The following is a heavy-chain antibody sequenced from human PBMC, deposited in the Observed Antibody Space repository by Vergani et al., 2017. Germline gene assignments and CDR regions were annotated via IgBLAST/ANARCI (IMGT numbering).Heavy chain of an antibody. CDR2: IGKDGINT. J-gene: IGHJ5*02. CDR1: GFTFSNFG. CDR3: TRDFSVVAATPYNWFDP. V-gene: IGHV3-30*02. Sequence: QVQLVESAGGVVQPGGSLRLSCAASGFTFSNFGMHWIRQAPGKGLEWLAYIGKDGINTRYRDAVKGRFTVSRDDSKSIAYLQMNSLKTEDTAVYYCTRDFSVVAATPYNWFDPWGQGTLVTVSS. D-gene: IGHD2-15*01.